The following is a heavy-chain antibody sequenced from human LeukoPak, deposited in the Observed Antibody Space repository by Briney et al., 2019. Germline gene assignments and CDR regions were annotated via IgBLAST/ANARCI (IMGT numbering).Heavy chain of an antibody. CDR3: AKDRVAAAVYFFDY. CDR1: GFTLDDYA. D-gene: IGHD6-13*01. J-gene: IGHJ4*02. CDR2: ISWNSGSI. Sequence: GRSLRLSCAASGFTLDDYAMHWVRQAPGKGLEWVSGISWNSGSIGYADSVKGRFTISRYNAKNSLYLQMNGLRAEDTALYYCAKDRVAAAVYFFDYWGQGTLVNVSS. V-gene: IGHV3-9*01.